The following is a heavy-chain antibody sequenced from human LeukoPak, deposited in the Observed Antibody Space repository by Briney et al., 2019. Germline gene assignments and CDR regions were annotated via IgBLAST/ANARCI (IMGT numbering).Heavy chain of an antibody. CDR1: GGTFSSYA. D-gene: IGHD6-19*01. J-gene: IGHJ5*02. CDR3: ASGIAVAGRSGVDWFDP. V-gene: IGHV1-69*04. CDR2: IIPIFGIA. Sequence: SVKVSCKASGGTFSSYAISWVRQAPGQGLEWMGRIIPIFGIANYAQKFQGRVTITADKSTSTAYMELSSLGSEDTAVYYCASGIAVAGRSGVDWFDPWGQGTLVTVSS.